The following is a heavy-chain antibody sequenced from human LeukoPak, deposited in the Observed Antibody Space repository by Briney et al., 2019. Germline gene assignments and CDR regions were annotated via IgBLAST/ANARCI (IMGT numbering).Heavy chain of an antibody. Sequence: GGSLRLSCAASGLRFSDYYVSWIRQAPGKGLQWVSYISSGGDIMHYADSVKGRFTSSRDNAKNSLYLQMNSLRAEDTAVYYCARQIVVPAAMSYYYYYYMDVWGKGTTVTISS. D-gene: IGHD2-2*01. CDR1: GLRFSDYY. J-gene: IGHJ6*03. CDR3: ARQIVVPAAMSYYYYYYMDV. V-gene: IGHV3-11*04. CDR2: ISSGGDIM.